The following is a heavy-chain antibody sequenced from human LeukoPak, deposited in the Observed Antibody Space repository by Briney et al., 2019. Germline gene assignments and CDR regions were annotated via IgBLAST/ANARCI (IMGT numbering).Heavy chain of an antibody. Sequence: ASVKVSCKASGGTFSSYAISWVRQAPGQGLEWMGGIIPIFGTANYAQKFQGRVTITADKSTSTAYMELSSLRSEDTAVYYCARGPIVGATFDYWGQGTLVTVSS. D-gene: IGHD1-26*01. CDR1: GGTFSSYA. J-gene: IGHJ4*02. CDR2: IIPIFGTA. V-gene: IGHV1-69*06. CDR3: ARGPIVGATFDY.